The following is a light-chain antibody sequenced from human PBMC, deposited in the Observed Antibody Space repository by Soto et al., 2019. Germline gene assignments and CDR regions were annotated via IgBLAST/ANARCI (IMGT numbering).Light chain of an antibody. V-gene: IGKV3-15*01. CDR3: QQYFNWPLTWT. Sequence: EIVMTQSPATLSVSPGERATLSCRASQSVSSNLAWYQQKPVQAPRLLIYGASTRATGVPARFSGSGSGIEFTLTISSLQSEDSAFYYCQQYFNWPLTWTFGPGTKV. CDR1: QSVSSN. J-gene: IGKJ1*01. CDR2: GAS.